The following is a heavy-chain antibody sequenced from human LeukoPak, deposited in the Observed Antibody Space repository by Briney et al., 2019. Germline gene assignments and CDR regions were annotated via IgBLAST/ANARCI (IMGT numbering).Heavy chain of an antibody. J-gene: IGHJ4*02. D-gene: IGHD4-17*01. V-gene: IGHV3-9*03. CDR3: AKDTISTVATGSFDY. CDR1: GFTFDDYA. Sequence: PGRSLRLSCAASGFTFDDYAMHWVRQAPGKGPEWVSGISWNSGSIGYADSVKGRFTISRDNAKNSLYLQMNSLRAEDMALYYCAKDTISTVATGSFDYWGQGTLVTVSS. CDR2: ISWNSGSI.